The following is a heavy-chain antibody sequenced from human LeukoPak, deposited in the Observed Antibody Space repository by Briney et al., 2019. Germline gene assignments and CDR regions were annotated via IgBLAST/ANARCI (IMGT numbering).Heavy chain of an antibody. J-gene: IGHJ4*02. D-gene: IGHD4-23*01. CDR1: GYGFTIDW. CDR2: IYPGDSDT. Sequence: GESRKIACKGSGYGFTIDWIGWVRQVPGKGREWMGSIYPGDSDTRYSPSFQGQVTISADKSISTAYLQWSSLKASDTAMYYCARRDYGGNYDYFDYWGQGTLVTVSS. V-gene: IGHV5-51*01. CDR3: ARRDYGGNYDYFDY.